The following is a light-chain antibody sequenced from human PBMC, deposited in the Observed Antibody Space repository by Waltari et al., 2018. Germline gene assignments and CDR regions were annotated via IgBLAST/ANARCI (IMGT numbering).Light chain of an antibody. V-gene: IGLV2-11*01. CDR3: CSFAGPYTWV. CDR2: DVS. J-gene: IGLJ3*02. Sequence: QSALTQPRSVSGSPGQSVTISCTGTTSDVGGYDYVSWYQHHPGKAPKLMIYDVSDRPWGAPARFFASKAGTTASLTISGLQAEDEADYYCCSFAGPYTWVFGGGTKLTVL. CDR1: TSDVGGYDY.